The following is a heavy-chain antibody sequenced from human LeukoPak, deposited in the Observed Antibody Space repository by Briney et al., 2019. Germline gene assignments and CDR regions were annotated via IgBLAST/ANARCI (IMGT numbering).Heavy chain of an antibody. V-gene: IGHV3-48*03. CDR3: SREGSDGYNFDY. CDR1: GFTFSSYE. CDR2: INPSGARI. D-gene: IGHD5-24*01. Sequence: PGGSLRLSCAASGFTFSSYELIWVRQAPGRGLEWVSYINPSGARIYYADSVKGRFTISRDNAKNPLYLQMNSLRAEDTGVYYCSREGSDGYNFDYWGQGTLVTVSS. J-gene: IGHJ4*02.